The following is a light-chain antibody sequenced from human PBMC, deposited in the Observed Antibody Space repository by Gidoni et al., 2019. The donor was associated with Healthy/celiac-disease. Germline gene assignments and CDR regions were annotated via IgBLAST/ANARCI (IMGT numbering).Light chain of an antibody. V-gene: IGKV3-20*01. CDR3: QQYGSSPLT. Sequence: IVLPQSPGTLSLSPGERATLSCRASQNVSSSYLAWYQQKPGQAPRLLIYGASSRATGIPDRFSGSGSGTDFTLTISRLEPEDIAVYYCQQYGSSPLTFGGGTKVEIK. CDR1: QNVSSSY. CDR2: GAS. J-gene: IGKJ4*01.